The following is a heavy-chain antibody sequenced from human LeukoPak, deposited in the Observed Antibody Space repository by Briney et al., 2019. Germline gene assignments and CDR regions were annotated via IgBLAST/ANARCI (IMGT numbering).Heavy chain of an antibody. CDR1: GYTFTSYD. V-gene: IGHV1-18*01. D-gene: IGHD4-23*01. Sequence: ASVKVSCKASGYTFTSYDINWVRQAPGQGLEWMGWINAYNGNTNYAQKLQGGVTMTTDTSTSTAYMELRSLRSDDTAVYYCASPSVASGGMDVWGQGTTVTVSS. CDR3: ASPSVASGGMDV. CDR2: INAYNGNT. J-gene: IGHJ6*02.